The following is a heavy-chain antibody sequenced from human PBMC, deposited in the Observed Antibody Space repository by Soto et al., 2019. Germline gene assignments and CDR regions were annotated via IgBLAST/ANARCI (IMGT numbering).Heavy chain of an antibody. J-gene: IGHJ6*02. CDR3: AKDVKAYYYDSSGYYYDQIYYYGMDV. CDR2: ISGSGGST. D-gene: IGHD3-22*01. CDR1: GFTFSSYA. V-gene: IGHV3-23*01. Sequence: PGGSLRLSCAASGFTFSSYAMSWVRQAPGKGLEWVSAISGSGGSTYYADSVKGRFTISRDNSKNTLYLQMNSLRAEDTAVYYCAKDVKAYYYDSSGYYYDQIYYYGMDVWGQGTTVTVSS.